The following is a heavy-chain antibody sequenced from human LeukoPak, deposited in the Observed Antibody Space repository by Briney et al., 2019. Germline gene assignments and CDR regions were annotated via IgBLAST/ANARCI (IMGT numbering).Heavy chain of an antibody. CDR3: AREDYYDSGSSDY. J-gene: IGHJ4*02. Sequence: ASVKVSCKASGYTFTSYDINWVRQATGQGLEWMGWMNPNSGNTAYAQKFQGRVTITRNTSISTAYMELSSLRSEDTAIYYCAREDYYDSGSSDYWGRGTLVTVSS. CDR1: GYTFTSYD. CDR2: MNPNSGNT. D-gene: IGHD3-22*01. V-gene: IGHV1-8*03.